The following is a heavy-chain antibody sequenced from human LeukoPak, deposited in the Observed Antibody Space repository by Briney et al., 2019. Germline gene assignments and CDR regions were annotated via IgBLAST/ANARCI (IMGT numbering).Heavy chain of an antibody. J-gene: IGHJ4*02. CDR3: ARGGEMATTADYCDY. D-gene: IGHD5-24*01. CDR2: IIPIFGTA. CDR1: GGTFISYA. V-gene: IGHV1-69*13. Sequence: SVKVSCKASGGTFISYAISWVRQAPGQGLEWMGGIIPIFGTANYAQKFQVRVRITADESTSTAYMELSSLRSEDTAVYYCARGGEMATTADYCDYWGQGTLVTVSS.